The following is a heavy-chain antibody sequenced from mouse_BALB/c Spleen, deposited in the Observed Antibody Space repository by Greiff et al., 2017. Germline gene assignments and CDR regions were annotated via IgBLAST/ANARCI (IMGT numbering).Heavy chain of an antibody. V-gene: IGHV1-5*01. CDR1: GYSFTSYW. J-gene: IGHJ3*01. D-gene: IGHD2-1*01. Sequence: EVQVVESGTVLARPGASVKMSCKASGYSFTSYWMHWVKQRPGQGLEWIGAIYPGNSDTSYNQKFKGKAKLTAVTSASTAYMELSSLTNEDSAVYYCTREGEYGNYLFAYWGQGTLVTVSA. CDR3: TREGEYGNYLFAY. CDR2: IYPGNSDT.